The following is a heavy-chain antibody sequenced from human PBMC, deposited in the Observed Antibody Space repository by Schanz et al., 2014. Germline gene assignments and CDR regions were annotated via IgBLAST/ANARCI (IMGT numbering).Heavy chain of an antibody. V-gene: IGHV3-48*01. Sequence: VRLVESGGGVVQPGGSLRLSCAASGFGFSSYSMNWVRQAPGKGLEWVSYISGSSRTIYYADSMKGRFTVSRDNAENALYLQMNSLRAEDTGLYFCARGGSGSHYRLDYWGQGTLVTVSS. CDR3: ARGGSGSHYRLDY. D-gene: IGHD1-26*01. CDR1: GFGFSSYS. CDR2: ISGSSRTI. J-gene: IGHJ4*02.